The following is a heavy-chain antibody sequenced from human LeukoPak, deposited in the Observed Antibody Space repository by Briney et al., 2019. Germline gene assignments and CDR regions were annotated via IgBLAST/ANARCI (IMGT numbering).Heavy chain of an antibody. J-gene: IGHJ4*02. D-gene: IGHD3-10*01. Sequence: SETLSLTCTVSGGSISNYYWSWIRQSPVKGLEWIGFIYYSGSTNYNPSLKSRVTISVDTSKNQFSLKLSSVTAADTAVYYCARHEGYYYGSGSPRYWGQGTLVTVSS. CDR3: ARHEGYYYGSGSPRY. CDR2: IYYSGST. V-gene: IGHV4-59*08. CDR1: GGSISNYY.